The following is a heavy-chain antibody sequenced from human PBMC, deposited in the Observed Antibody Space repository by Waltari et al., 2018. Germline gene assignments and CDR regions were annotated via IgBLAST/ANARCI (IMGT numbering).Heavy chain of an antibody. D-gene: IGHD6-19*01. CDR1: GYTFTGYY. Sequence: QVQLVQSGAEVKKPGASVKVSCKASGYTFTGYYMHWVRKAPGQGLEWMGWIKPNSGGTNYAQKFQGRVTMTRDTSISTAYMELSRLRSDDTAVYYCARDPEGGWPYFDYWGQGTLVTVSS. J-gene: IGHJ4*02. V-gene: IGHV1-2*02. CDR2: IKPNSGGT. CDR3: ARDPEGGWPYFDY.